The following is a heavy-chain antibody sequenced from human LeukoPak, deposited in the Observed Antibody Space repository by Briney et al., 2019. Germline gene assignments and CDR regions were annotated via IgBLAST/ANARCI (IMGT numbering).Heavy chain of an antibody. J-gene: IGHJ4*02. Sequence: SETLSLTCTVSGGSISSSSYYWGWIRQPPGKGLEWIGSIYYSGSTYYNPSLKSRVTISVDTSKNQFSLKLSSVTAADTAVYYCARGHYYDSSGYRGGFDYWGQRTLVTVSS. D-gene: IGHD3-22*01. CDR1: GGSISSSSYY. CDR2: IYYSGST. V-gene: IGHV4-39*01. CDR3: ARGHYYDSSGYRGGFDY.